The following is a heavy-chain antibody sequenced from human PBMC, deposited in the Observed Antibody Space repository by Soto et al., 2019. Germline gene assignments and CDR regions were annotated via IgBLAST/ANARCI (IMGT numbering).Heavy chain of an antibody. Sequence: SETLSLTCTVSGGSISSYYWSWIRQPPGKGLEWIGYIYYSGSTNYNPSLKSRVTISVDTSKNQFSLKLSSVTAADTAVYYCARLDYGDNWFDPWGQGTLVTVS. D-gene: IGHD4-17*01. CDR1: GGSISSYY. V-gene: IGHV4-59*01. CDR3: ARLDYGDNWFDP. CDR2: IYYSGST. J-gene: IGHJ5*02.